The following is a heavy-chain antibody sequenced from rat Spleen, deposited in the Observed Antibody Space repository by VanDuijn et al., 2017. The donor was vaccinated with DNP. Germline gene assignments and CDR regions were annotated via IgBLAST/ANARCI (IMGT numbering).Heavy chain of an antibody. CDR2: ITNSGDST. J-gene: IGHJ2*01. Sequence: EVQLVESDGGLVQPGRSLKLSCAASGFTFSSFAMAWVRQAPTKGLEWVASITNSGDSTYYSDSVKGRFIISRDNAKSTLYLQVNSLRSEDTATYYCATVHYYDGTRFAYWGQGVMVTVSS. D-gene: IGHD1-12*02. CDR1: GFTFSSFA. V-gene: IGHV5-46*01. CDR3: ATVHYYDGTRFAY.